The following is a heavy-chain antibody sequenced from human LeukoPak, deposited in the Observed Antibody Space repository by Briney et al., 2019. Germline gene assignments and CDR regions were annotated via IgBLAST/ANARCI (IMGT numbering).Heavy chain of an antibody. CDR1: GGTFSSYA. CDR3: AKDLRFLDYFDY. D-gene: IGHD3-3*01. Sequence: GASVKVSCKASGGTFSSYAISWVRQAPGQGLEWMGGIIPIFGTANYAQKFQGRVTITADKSTSTAYMELSSLRAEDTAVYYCAKDLRFLDYFDYWGQGTLVTVSS. J-gene: IGHJ4*02. CDR2: IIPIFGTA. V-gene: IGHV1-69*06.